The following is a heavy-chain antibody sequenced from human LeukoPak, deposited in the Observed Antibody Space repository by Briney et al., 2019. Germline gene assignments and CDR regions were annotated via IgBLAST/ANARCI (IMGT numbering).Heavy chain of an antibody. CDR3: ARDDYYGSGSYYNRGNWFDP. Sequence: GASVKVSCKASGYTFTGYYMHWVRQAPGQGLEWMGWINPNSGGTNYAQKLQGRVTMTRDTSISTAYMELSRLRSDDTAVYYCARDDYYGSGSYYNRGNWFDPWGQGTLVTVSS. CDR1: GYTFTGYY. D-gene: IGHD3-10*01. V-gene: IGHV1-2*02. CDR2: INPNSGGT. J-gene: IGHJ5*02.